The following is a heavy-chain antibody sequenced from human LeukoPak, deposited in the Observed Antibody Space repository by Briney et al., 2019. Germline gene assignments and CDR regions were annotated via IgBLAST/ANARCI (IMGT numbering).Heavy chain of an antibody. CDR1: GFTFSNYA. CDR2: IVGSGSNT. Sequence: GASLRLSCAASGFTFSNYAMSWVRQAPGKGLEWVSAIVGSGSNTYYADSVKGRFTIFRDNPKNTLYLQMDSLRAEDTAVYYCAKWGDYDILTGYHDSDYWGQGTLVTVSS. D-gene: IGHD3-9*01. CDR3: AKWGDYDILTGYHDSDY. J-gene: IGHJ4*02. V-gene: IGHV3-23*01.